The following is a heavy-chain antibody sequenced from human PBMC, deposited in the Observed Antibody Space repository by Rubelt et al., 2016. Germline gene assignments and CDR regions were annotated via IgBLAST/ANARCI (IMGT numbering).Heavy chain of an antibody. CDR1: GGSFSGYY. CDR2: INHSGST. Sequence: QVHLQQWGAGLLKPSETLSLTSAVYGGSFSGYYWSWIRQPPGKGLEWIGEINHSGSTNYNPSLKSRVTISVDTSKSQFSRKLSSVTAADTAVYYCARGPYSSGWYGAFDIWGQGTMVTVSS. D-gene: IGHD6-19*01. J-gene: IGHJ3*02. V-gene: IGHV4-34*01. CDR3: ARGPYSSGWYGAFDI.